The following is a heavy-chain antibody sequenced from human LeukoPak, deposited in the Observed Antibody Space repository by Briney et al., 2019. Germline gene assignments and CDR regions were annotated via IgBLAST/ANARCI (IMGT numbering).Heavy chain of an antibody. V-gene: IGHV3-30*04. CDR2: ISYDGSKK. CDR1: GFTFRSYA. CDR3: ARDRRYYGSGSLGGFDY. D-gene: IGHD3-10*01. J-gene: IGHJ4*02. Sequence: PGGSLRLSCAASGFTFRSYAMHWVRQAPGKGLEWVAVISYDGSKKYYADSVKGRFTISRDDSKNTLYLQVNSLRAEDTAVYYCARDRRYYGSGSLGGFDYWGQGTLVTVSS.